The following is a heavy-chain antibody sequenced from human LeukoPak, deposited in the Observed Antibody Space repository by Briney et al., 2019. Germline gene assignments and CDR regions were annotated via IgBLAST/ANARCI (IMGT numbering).Heavy chain of an antibody. CDR2: ISYDGSNK. Sequence: GGSLRLSCAASGFTFSSYAMHWVRQAPGKGLEWVAVISYDGSNKYYADSVKGRFTISRDNSKNTLYLQMNSLRAEDTAVYYCARDRSSSWLDYWGQGTLVTVSS. CDR1: GFTFSSYA. V-gene: IGHV3-30-3*01. D-gene: IGHD6-13*01. J-gene: IGHJ4*02. CDR3: ARDRSSSWLDY.